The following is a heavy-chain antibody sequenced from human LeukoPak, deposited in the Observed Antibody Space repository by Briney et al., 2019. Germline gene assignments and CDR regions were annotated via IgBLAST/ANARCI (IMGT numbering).Heavy chain of an antibody. D-gene: IGHD3-22*01. CDR1: GFTFSTYG. CDR3: TTELDIRPNHY. V-gene: IGHV3-23*01. CDR2: ISGSGGST. Sequence: GGSLRLSCAASGFTFSTYGMSWVRQAPGKGLEWVSAISGSGGSTYYADSVKGRFTISRDNSKNTLYLQMNSLRAEDTAVYYCTTELDIRPNHYWGQGTLVTVSS. J-gene: IGHJ4*02.